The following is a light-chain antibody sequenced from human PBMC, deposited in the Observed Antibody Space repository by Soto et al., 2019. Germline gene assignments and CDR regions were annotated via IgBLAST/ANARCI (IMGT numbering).Light chain of an antibody. CDR3: QQYNSYSRT. J-gene: IGKJ1*01. Sequence: DIQMTQSPSTLSASVGDRVTITCRASQSISSSLAGYQQKPGKAHKLLIYRASNLQSGVPSRFSGSGSGTECTLTITSLQPDDVATYYCQQYNSYSRTFGQGTKVEIK. CDR2: RAS. CDR1: QSISSS. V-gene: IGKV1-5*03.